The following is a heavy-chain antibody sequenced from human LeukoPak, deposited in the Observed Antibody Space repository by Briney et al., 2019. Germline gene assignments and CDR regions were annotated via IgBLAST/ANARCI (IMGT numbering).Heavy chain of an antibody. D-gene: IGHD3-10*01. CDR1: GFTFSSHG. CDR3: AKPYYYGSRSYMDY. V-gene: IGHV3-30*18. Sequence: GGSLRLSCAASGFTFSSHGMHWVRQAPGKGLEWVAVISYDGSNTYYADSVKGRFTISRDNSKNMLYLQMNSLRAEDTAVYYCAKPYYYGSRSYMDYWGQGTLVTVSS. J-gene: IGHJ4*02. CDR2: ISYDGSNT.